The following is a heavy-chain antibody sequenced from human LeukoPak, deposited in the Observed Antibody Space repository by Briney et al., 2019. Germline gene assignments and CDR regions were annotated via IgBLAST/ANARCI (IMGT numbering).Heavy chain of an antibody. CDR1: GFTFSSHS. CDR3: ARVVYDILTGYREDAFDI. V-gene: IGHV3-21*01. CDR2: ISSSSSYI. Sequence: GGSLRLSCAASGFTFSSHSMNWVRQAPGKGLEWVSSISSSSSYIYYADSVKGRFTISRDNAKNSLYLQTNSLRAEDTAVYYCARVVYDILTGYREDAFDIWGQGTMVTVSS. J-gene: IGHJ3*02. D-gene: IGHD3-9*01.